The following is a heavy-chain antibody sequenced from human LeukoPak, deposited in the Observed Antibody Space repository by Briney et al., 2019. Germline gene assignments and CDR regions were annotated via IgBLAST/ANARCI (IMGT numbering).Heavy chain of an antibody. CDR1: GGSISSSSYY. CDR2: IYYSGST. J-gene: IGHJ4*02. V-gene: IGHV4-39*01. CDR3: ALEEIGIAAAPKD. Sequence: SETLSLTCTVSGGSISSSSYYWGWIRQPPRKGLEWIGSIYYSGSTYYNPSLKSRVTISVDTSKNQFSLKLSSVTAADTAVYYCALEEIGIAAAPKDWGQGTLVTVSS. D-gene: IGHD6-13*01.